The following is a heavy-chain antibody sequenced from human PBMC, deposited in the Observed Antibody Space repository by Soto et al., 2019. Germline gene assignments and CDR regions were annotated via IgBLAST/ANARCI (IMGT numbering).Heavy chain of an antibody. D-gene: IGHD1-1*01. CDR1: GYTFTSYD. Sequence: ASVKVSCKASGYTFTSYDINWVRQATGQGLEWMGWMNPNSGNTGYAQKFQGRVTMTRNTSISTAYMELSSLRSEDTAVYYCARGNECEYNWSDCVHYYYHIDVWGKGTKVPVSS. J-gene: IGHJ6*03. CDR2: MNPNSGNT. CDR3: ARGNECEYNWSDCVHYYYHIDV. V-gene: IGHV1-8*01.